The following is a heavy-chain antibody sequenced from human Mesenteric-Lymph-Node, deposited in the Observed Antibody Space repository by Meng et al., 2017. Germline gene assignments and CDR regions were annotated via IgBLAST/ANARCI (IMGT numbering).Heavy chain of an antibody. D-gene: IGHD3-10*01. CDR3: ARVGQGSY. V-gene: IGHV1-2*06. J-gene: IGHJ4*02. CDR1: GYTFTSYG. Sequence: QVQLVQSGAEVKKPGASVKVSCKASGYTFTSYGISWVRQAPGQGLEWMGRINPNSGGTNYAQKFQGRVTMTRDTSIGTAYMELSRLTSDDTAVYYCARVGQGSYWGQGTLVTVSS. CDR2: INPNSGGT.